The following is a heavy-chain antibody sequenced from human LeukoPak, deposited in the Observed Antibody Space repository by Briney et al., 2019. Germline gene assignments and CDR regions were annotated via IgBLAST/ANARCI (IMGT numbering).Heavy chain of an antibody. J-gene: IGHJ4*02. CDR1: AYTFTIYG. D-gene: IGHD6-13*01. CDR3: ARAPVIVAAGTDWVY. V-gene: IGHV1-18*01. Sequence: GASVTVSFTSSAYTFTIYGISWVRQAPAQGQERMGWISTYNGNTNNAHKLQGRVTMTTDTSTSTAYMELRSLRSDDTAVYYCARAPVIVAAGTDWVYWGEGTLVTVSS. CDR2: ISTYNGNT.